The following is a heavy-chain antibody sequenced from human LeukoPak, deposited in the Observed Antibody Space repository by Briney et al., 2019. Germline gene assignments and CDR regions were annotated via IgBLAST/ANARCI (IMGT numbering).Heavy chain of an antibody. Sequence: GGSLRLSCAASGFTFSSYAMSWVRQAPGKGLEWVSAISGSGGSTYYADSVKGRFTISRDNNKNSVYLQMNRLRTEDTASYYCAKDSNTGGYSFDYWGQGTLVTVSS. CDR1: GFTFSSYA. CDR2: ISGSGGST. V-gene: IGHV3-23*01. CDR3: AKDSNTGGYSFDY. D-gene: IGHD5-12*01. J-gene: IGHJ4*02.